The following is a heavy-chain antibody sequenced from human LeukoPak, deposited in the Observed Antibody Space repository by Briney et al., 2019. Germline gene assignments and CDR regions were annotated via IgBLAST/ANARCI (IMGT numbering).Heavy chain of an antibody. D-gene: IGHD1-1*01. CDR1: GFTVSTNY. Sequence: GGSLRLSCAASGFTVSTNYMSWVRQAPGKGLEWVSVISSGGNTYYADSVKGRFTVSRDNSKDTMYLQMNSLRAEDTAVYYCGRLTSWGQGTLVTVSS. V-gene: IGHV3-53*01. J-gene: IGHJ4*02. CDR3: GRLTS. CDR2: ISSGGNT.